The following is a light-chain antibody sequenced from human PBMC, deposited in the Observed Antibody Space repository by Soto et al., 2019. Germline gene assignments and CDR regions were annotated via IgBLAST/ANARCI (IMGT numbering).Light chain of an antibody. Sequence: IQMTQSPSSLSASVGDRVTITCQASQDISIYLNWYRQKPGKAPEVLIYDASKLGRGVPSRFSGSGSGTEFTFSLTSLQPEDFATYYCQQRDTLLTFGGGTTVDLK. CDR1: QDISIY. CDR3: QQRDTLLT. J-gene: IGKJ4*01. V-gene: IGKV1-33*01. CDR2: DAS.